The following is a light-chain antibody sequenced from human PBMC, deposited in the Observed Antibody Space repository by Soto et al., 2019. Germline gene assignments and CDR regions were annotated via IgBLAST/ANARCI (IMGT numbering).Light chain of an antibody. Sequence: QSALTQPASVSGSPGQSITISCTGTSSDVGGYNYVSWYQQHPGKAPKLLIYEVSNRPSGVSDRFSVSKSGNTASLTISGLQVEDEADYYCSSYTSTSTQVFGGGTKLTVL. CDR3: SSYTSTSTQV. J-gene: IGLJ2*01. V-gene: IGLV2-14*01. CDR2: EVS. CDR1: SSDVGGYNY.